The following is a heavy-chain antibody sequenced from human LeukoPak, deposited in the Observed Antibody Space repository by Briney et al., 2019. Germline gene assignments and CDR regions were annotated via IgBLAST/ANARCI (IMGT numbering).Heavy chain of an antibody. CDR3: AREKRRCSSTSCPLNAFDI. CDR1: GFAFSSYA. Sequence: PGGSLRLSCAASGFAFSSYAMSWVRQAPGKGLEWVSSISSSSSYIYYADSVKGRFTISRDNAKNSLYLQMNSLRAEDTAVYYCAREKRRCSSTSCPLNAFDIWGQGTMVTVSS. CDR2: ISSSSSYI. D-gene: IGHD2-2*01. J-gene: IGHJ3*02. V-gene: IGHV3-21*01.